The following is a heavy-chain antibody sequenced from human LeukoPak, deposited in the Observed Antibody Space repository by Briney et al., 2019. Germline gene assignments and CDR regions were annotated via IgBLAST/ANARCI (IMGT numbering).Heavy chain of an antibody. Sequence: ASVKLSLNASVYTFTGNYKHWIRNPPGQGLERMGWINPNSGGTNYAKKFQGRVTMTRDTSISTAYVELSRLRSHENTVISCARDPDMSSYGLVSWCDPWGQGTLVTVSS. CDR1: VYTFTGNY. CDR3: ARDPDMSSYGLVSWCDP. V-gene: IGHV1-2*02. CDR2: INPNSGGT. J-gene: IGHJ5*02. D-gene: IGHD5-18*01.